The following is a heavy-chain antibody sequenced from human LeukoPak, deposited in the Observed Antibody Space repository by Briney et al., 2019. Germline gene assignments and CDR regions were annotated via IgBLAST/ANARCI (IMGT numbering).Heavy chain of an antibody. D-gene: IGHD3-10*01. CDR2: ISAYNGNT. CDR1: GYTFTSYG. Sequence: GASVKVSCKASGYTFTSYGISWVRQAPGQGLEWMGWISAYNGNTNYAQKLQGRVTITTDTSKSTAYMELRSLRSDDTAVYYCARVKDPRRVTMVRGSWFDPWGQGTLVTVSS. J-gene: IGHJ5*02. CDR3: ARVKDPRRVTMVRGSWFDP. V-gene: IGHV1-18*01.